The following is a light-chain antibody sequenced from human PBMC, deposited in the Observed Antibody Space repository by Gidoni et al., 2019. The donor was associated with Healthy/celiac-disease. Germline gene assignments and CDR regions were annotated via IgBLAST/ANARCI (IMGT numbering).Light chain of an antibody. CDR1: QSVLYSSNNKNY. CDR3: QQYYSTPYT. CDR2: WAS. V-gene: IGKV4-1*01. J-gene: IGKJ2*01. Sequence: IVMTQSPDPLAVSLGERATINCKSSQSVLYSSNNKNYLAWYQQKPGQPPKLLIYWASTRESGVPERFSGSGSGTDFTLTISSLQAEDVAVYYCQQYYSTPYTFGQGTKLEIK.